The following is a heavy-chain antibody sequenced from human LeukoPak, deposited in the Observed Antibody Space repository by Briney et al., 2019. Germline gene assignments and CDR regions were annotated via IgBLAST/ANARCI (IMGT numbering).Heavy chain of an antibody. Sequence: SETLSLTCTVSGGSISSYYWSWIRQPPGKGLEWIGYIYYSGSTNYNPSLKSRVTISVDTSRNQFSLKLSSVTAADTAVYYCARERSGSSSGYYLAYYFDYWGQGTLVTVSS. V-gene: IGHV4-59*01. CDR3: ARERSGSSSGYYLAYYFDY. CDR1: GGSISSYY. D-gene: IGHD3-22*01. J-gene: IGHJ4*02. CDR2: IYYSGST.